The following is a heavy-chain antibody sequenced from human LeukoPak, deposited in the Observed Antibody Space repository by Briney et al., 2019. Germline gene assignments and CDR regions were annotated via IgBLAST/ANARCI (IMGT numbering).Heavy chain of an antibody. CDR3: ARDRASGTYCLDY. D-gene: IGHD1-26*01. J-gene: IGHJ4*02. CDR1: GYTFTNYG. CDR2: ISAYNGNT. Sequence: GASVKVSCKASGYTFTNYGITWVRQAPGQGLEWMGWISAYNGNTNYAQKLQGRVTMTTDTSTSTAYMELRNLRPDDTAVYYCARDRASGTYCLDYWGQGTLVTVSS. V-gene: IGHV1-18*01.